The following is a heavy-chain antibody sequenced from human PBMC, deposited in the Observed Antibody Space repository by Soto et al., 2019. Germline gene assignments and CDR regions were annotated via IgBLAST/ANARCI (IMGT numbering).Heavy chain of an antibody. V-gene: IGHV3-23*01. CDR3: AKLRNVLRFLDRLFERFDY. Sequence: EVQLLESGGGLVQPGGSLRLSCAASGFTFSSYAMSWVRQAPGKGLEWVSAISGSGGSTYYADSVKGRYTISRDNSKNPLYLQMNSLRAEDTAVYYCAKLRNVLRFLDRLFERFDYWGQGPLVTVSS. D-gene: IGHD3-3*01. CDR1: GFTFSSYA. J-gene: IGHJ4*02. CDR2: ISGSGGST.